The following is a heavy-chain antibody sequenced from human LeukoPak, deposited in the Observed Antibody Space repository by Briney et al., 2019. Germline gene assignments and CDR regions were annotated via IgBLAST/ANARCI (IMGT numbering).Heavy chain of an antibody. V-gene: IGHV4-4*07. J-gene: IGHJ4*02. CDR2: IYSSGST. D-gene: IGHD4-11*01. Sequence: SETPSLTCTVSGDSISGYYWSWIRQPAGKGLEWIGRIYSSGSTNYNPSLKSRVTMSVDTSKNQFSLKLSSVTAADTAVYYCARGRDRTTPGSFDYCGQGTLVTVSS. CDR1: GDSISGYY. CDR3: ARGRDRTTPGSFDY.